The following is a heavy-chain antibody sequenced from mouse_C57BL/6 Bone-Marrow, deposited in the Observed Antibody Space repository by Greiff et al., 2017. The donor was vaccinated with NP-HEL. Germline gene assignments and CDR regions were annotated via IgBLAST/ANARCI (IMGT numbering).Heavy chain of an antibody. CDR1: GFTFSSYA. CDR3: ARDTFSVDY. D-gene: IGHD6-2*01. Sequence: EVNVVESGGGLVKPGGSLKLSCAASGFTFSSYAMSWVRQTPEKRLEWVATISDGGSYTYYPDNVKGRFTISRDNAKNNLYLQMSHLKSEDTAMYYCARDTFSVDYWGQGTSVTVSS. J-gene: IGHJ4*01. CDR2: ISDGGSYT. V-gene: IGHV5-4*01.